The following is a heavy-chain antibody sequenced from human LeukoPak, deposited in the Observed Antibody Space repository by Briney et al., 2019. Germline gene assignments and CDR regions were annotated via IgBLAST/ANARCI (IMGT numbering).Heavy chain of an antibody. CDR1: GGSISSYY. V-gene: IGHV4-59*01. D-gene: IGHD5-12*01. CDR3: ARDHSGYDKGYYYYYMDV. CDR2: IYYSGST. Sequence: SETLSLTCTVSGGSISSYYWSWIRQPPGKGLEWIGYIYYSGSTNYNPSLKSRVTISVDTSKNQFSLKLSSVTAADTAVYYCARDHSGYDKGYYYYYMDVWGKGTTVTISS. J-gene: IGHJ6*03.